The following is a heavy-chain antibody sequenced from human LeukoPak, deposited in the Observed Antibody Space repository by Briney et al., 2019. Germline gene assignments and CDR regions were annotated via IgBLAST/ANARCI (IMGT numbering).Heavy chain of an antibody. CDR2: INHSGST. CDR3: ARGLVVPAPMGRFDP. CDR1: GGSFSGYY. J-gene: IGHJ5*02. V-gene: IGHV4-34*01. Sequence: SETLSLTCAVYGGSFSGYYWCWIRQPPGKGLEWIGEINHSGSTNYNPSLRGRVTISVDTSKNQFSLKLSSVTAADTAVYYCARGLVVPAPMGRFDPWGQGTLVTVSS. D-gene: IGHD2-2*01.